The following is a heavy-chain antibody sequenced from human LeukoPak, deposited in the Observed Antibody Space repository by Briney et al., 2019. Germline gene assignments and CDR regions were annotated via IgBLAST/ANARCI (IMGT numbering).Heavy chain of an antibody. J-gene: IGHJ4*02. V-gene: IGHV5-51*01. D-gene: IGHD4-23*01. CDR3: ARRRASIDYGGNGFDY. Sequence: GESLKISCQGSGYSFTSYWIGWVRQMPGKGLEWMGIIYPGDSDTRYSPSFQGQVTISADKSISTAYLQWSSLKASDTAMYYCARRRASIDYGGNGFDYWGQGTLVTVSS. CDR1: GYSFTSYW. CDR2: IYPGDSDT.